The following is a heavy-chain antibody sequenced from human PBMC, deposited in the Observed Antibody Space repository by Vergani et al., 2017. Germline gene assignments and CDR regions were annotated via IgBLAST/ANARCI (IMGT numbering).Heavy chain of an antibody. J-gene: IGHJ4*02. D-gene: IGHD6-19*01. Sequence: QVHLAESGGGVVQPGTSLRLSCAASGFPFSSYGMHWVRQAPGKGLEWVAFIRYDGSNKYYADSVKGRFTISRDNSKNTLYLQMNSLRAEDTAVYYCAKDRSRGGSGLDYWGQGTLVTVSS. CDR2: IRYDGSNK. CDR1: GFPFSSYG. CDR3: AKDRSRGGSGLDY. V-gene: IGHV3-30*02.